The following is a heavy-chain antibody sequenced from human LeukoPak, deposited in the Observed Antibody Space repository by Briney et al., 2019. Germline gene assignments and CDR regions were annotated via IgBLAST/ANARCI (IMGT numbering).Heavy chain of an antibody. V-gene: IGHV1-3*01. J-gene: IGHJ4*01. Sequence: ASVKVSCKASGYTFTSYAMHWVRQAPGQRLEWMGWINAGNGNTKYSQKFQGRVTITRDTSASTAYMELSSPRSEDTAVYYCARSAGEGWYSSSWYEGYWGQGTLVTVSS. CDR1: GYTFTSYA. D-gene: IGHD6-13*01. CDR2: INAGNGNT. CDR3: ARSAGEGWYSSSWYEGY.